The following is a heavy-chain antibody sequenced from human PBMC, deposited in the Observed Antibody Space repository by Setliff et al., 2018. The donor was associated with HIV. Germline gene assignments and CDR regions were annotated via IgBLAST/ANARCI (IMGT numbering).Heavy chain of an antibody. CDR2: SYYSGST. D-gene: IGHD5-18*01. Sequence: PPGKGLGWIGSSYYSGSTYYNPSLKSRVTISVDTSKNQFSLKLSSVTAADTAIYYCATDTAMLQEGTEFWGQGALVTVSS. J-gene: IGHJ4*02. CDR3: ATDTAMLQEGTEF. V-gene: IGHV4-39*01.